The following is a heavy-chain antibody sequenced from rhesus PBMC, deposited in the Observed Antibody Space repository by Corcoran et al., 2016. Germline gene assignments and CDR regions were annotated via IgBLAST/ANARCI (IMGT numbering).Heavy chain of an antibody. CDR3: ARSGVIIQYYFDY. D-gene: IGHD3-34*01. V-gene: IGHV4-65*01. Sequence: QVQLQESGPGLVKPSETLSLTCAVSGGSISSSNCWSWIRQPPGKGLEWIGYISGSSGSTYSNPSLKSRVTISTDTSKNQFSLKLSSVTAADTAVYYCARSGVIIQYYFDYWGQGVLVTVSS. J-gene: IGHJ4*01. CDR2: ISGSSGST. CDR1: GGSISSSNC.